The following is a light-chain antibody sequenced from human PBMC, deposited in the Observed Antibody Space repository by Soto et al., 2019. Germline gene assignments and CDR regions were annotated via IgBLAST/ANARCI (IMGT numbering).Light chain of an antibody. CDR3: QSYESPGVV. Sequence: QSVLTQPPSVSGAPGQRVTISCTGSSSNIGAGYDVHWYQQLPGTAPKLLIYGNSNRPSGVPDRFSGSKSGTSASLAITGLQAEDGADYYCQSYESPGVVFGGGTKVTVL. J-gene: IGLJ2*01. V-gene: IGLV1-40*01. CDR2: GNS. CDR1: SSNIGAGYD.